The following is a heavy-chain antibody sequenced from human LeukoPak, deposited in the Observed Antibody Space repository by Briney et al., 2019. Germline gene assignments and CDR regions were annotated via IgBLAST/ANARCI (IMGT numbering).Heavy chain of an antibody. D-gene: IGHD2-2*01. CDR3: ARDLVVPAVLFDY. V-gene: IGHV3-48*04. CDR2: ISSSSSTI. J-gene: IGHJ4*02. Sequence: GGSLRLSYAASGFTFSSYSMNWVHQAPGKGLEWVSYISSSSSTIYYADSVKGRFTISRDNAKNSLYLQMNSLRAEDTAVYYCARDLVVPAVLFDYWGQGTLVTVSS. CDR1: GFTFSSYS.